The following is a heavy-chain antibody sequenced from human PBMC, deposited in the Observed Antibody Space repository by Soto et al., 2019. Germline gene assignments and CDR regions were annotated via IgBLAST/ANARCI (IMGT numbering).Heavy chain of an antibody. J-gene: IGHJ6*02. Sequence: EVQLLESGGGLVQPGGSLRLSCAASGFTFSSYAMSWVRQAPGKGLEWVSAISGSGGSTYYADSVKGRFTISRDNSKNSLYLQTNSLRSEDTAVYYCAKGLYYDFCSGYRNYYGMDVWGQGTTVTVSS. D-gene: IGHD3-3*01. CDR1: GFTFSSYA. V-gene: IGHV3-23*01. CDR2: ISGSGGST. CDR3: AKGLYYDFCSGYRNYYGMDV.